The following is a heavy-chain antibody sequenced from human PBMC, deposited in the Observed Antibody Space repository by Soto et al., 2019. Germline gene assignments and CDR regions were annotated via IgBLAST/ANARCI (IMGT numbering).Heavy chain of an antibody. J-gene: IGHJ4*02. CDR1: GFTFSSYA. Sequence: GGSLRLSCAASGFTFSSYAMSWVRQAPWRGLEWVSVISGTGGNTYYADSVKGRFTISRDNFKNTLYLQMNSLRAEDTAVYYCAKSPGMYYYDSSGYYHYDYWGQGTLVTVSS. V-gene: IGHV3-23*01. CDR2: ISGTGGNT. D-gene: IGHD3-22*01. CDR3: AKSPGMYYYDSSGYYHYDY.